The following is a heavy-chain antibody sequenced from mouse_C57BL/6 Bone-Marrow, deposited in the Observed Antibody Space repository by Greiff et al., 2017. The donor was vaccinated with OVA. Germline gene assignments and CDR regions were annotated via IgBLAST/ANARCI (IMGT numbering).Heavy chain of an antibody. CDR3: TLYYYGPYYFDY. J-gene: IGHJ2*01. CDR1: GFNIKDDY. CDR2: IDPENGDT. D-gene: IGHD1-1*01. V-gene: IGHV14-4*01. Sequence: EVQLQQSGAELVRPGASVKLSCTASGFNIKDDYMHWVKQRPEQGLEWIGWIDPENGDTEYASKFKGKATITADTSSNTAYLQLSSLTSEVTAVYYCTLYYYGPYYFDYWGQGTTLTVSS.